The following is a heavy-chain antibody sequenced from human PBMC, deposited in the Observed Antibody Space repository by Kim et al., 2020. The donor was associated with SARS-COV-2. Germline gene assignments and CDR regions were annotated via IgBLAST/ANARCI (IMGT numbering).Heavy chain of an antibody. J-gene: IGHJ4*02. CDR2: IYYSGRT. V-gene: IGHV4-39*07. CDR1: GGSITSSSYY. CDR3: ASDSSGYYALFDY. D-gene: IGHD3-22*01. Sequence: SETLSLTCTVSGGSITSSSYYWGWIRQSPGKGLEWIGSIYYSGRTYYNPALKSRASISVDTSKNQLSLSLNSVTAADTAVYSCASDSSGYYALFDYWGQG.